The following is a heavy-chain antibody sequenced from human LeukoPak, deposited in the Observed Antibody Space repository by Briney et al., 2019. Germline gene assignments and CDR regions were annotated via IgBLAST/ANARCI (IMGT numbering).Heavy chain of an antibody. CDR2: ISAYNGNT. CDR1: GYTFTNYG. J-gene: IGHJ3*02. D-gene: IGHD6-13*01. V-gene: IGHV1-18*01. Sequence: ASVKVSCGTSGYTFTNYGISWARQAPGLGLEWMGWISAYNGNTNYAQKVQGRVTMTTDTSTSTAYMELRSLRFDDTAVYYCARDQSVRLLQTSSTYFKHVFAIWGQGSMVTVSS. CDR3: ARDQSVRLLQTSSTYFKHVFAI.